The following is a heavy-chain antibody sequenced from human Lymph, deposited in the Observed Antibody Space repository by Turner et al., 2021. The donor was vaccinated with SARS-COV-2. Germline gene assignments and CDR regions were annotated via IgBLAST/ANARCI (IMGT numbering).Heavy chain of an antibody. CDR3: ARARWLRGEVDY. CDR1: GGSISSYY. Sequence: QVQLQESGPGLVKPSETLSLICSVSGGSISSYYWRWLRQPPGKGLEWVGYIYYSGSTNYTPSLKSRVTISVDTSKNQVSLKLSSVNAADTAVYYCARARWLRGEVDYWGQGTLVTVSS. CDR2: IYYSGST. D-gene: IGHD5-12*01. J-gene: IGHJ4*02. V-gene: IGHV4-59*01.